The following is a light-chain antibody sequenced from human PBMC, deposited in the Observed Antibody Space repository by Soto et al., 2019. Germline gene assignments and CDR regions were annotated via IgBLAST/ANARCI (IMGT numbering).Light chain of an antibody. CDR1: SGSVSTTCY. J-gene: IGLJ3*02. Sequence: QTVVTQDPSFSVSPGGTITLTCGLSSGSVSTTCYPSWFQQTPGRAPRTLIYSTDTRSSGVPDRFSGSILGNKAALTITGAQADDESDYYCVLHMGSGIWVFGGGTQLTVL. V-gene: IGLV8-61*01. CDR2: STD. CDR3: VLHMGSGIWV.